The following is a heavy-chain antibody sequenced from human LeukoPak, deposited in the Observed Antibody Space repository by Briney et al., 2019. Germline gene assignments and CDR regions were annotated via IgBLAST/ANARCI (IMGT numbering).Heavy chain of an antibody. J-gene: IGHJ6*03. CDR2: IYTSGST. D-gene: IGHD3-10*01. CDR1: GGSLTLYY. V-gene: IGHV4-4*07. CDR3: ARLYGSVYYYYMDV. Sequence: SETLSLTCTVSGGSLTLYYWTWIRQPAGKGLEWIGRIYTSGSTNYNPSLKSRVNMSVDTSKNRFSLKLRSVTAADTAVYYCARLYGSVYYYYMDVWGKGTTVTVSS.